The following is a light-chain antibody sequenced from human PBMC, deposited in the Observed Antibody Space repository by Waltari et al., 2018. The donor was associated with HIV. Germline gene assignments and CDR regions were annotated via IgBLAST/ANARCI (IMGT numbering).Light chain of an antibody. J-gene: IGKJ4*01. V-gene: IGKV3-11*01. Sequence: EIVLTQSPVTLSLSPGDRATLSCRASQSVGTYSAWYQQKSGQAPRLLIYDTSNRATGIPARFSGSWSGTDFTLTISSLEPEDFAVYYCQQRFNWVTFGGGTKVELK. CDR2: DTS. CDR3: QQRFNWVT. CDR1: QSVGTY.